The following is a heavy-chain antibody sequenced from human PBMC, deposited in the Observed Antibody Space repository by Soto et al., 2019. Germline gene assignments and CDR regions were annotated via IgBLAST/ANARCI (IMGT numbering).Heavy chain of an antibody. Sequence: SETLSLTCTVSGGSVSSNSYSWGWIRQSPGKGLEWIGTIYSTDNTYHNPSLLSRVTISVDTSMNEFSLRLRSVTDADTAAHYCARLNGYSVSTSCHGYYGMVVWCQGTTVTVSS. D-gene: IGHD2-2*01. CDR3: ARLNGYSVSTSCHGYYGMVV. CDR2: IYSTDNT. J-gene: IGHJ6*02. CDR1: GGSVSSNSYS. V-gene: IGHV4-39*01.